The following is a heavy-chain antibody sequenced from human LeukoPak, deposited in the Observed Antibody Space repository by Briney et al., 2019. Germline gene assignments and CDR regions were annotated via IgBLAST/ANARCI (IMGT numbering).Heavy chain of an antibody. CDR3: ASGNTSYDRDSFDI. D-gene: IGHD5-12*01. CDR2: IYHSGST. J-gene: IGHJ3*02. Sequence: SQTLSLTCAVSGGSISSGGYSWSWVRQPPGEGLEWVGYIYHSGSTYYNPSLQSRVTISLDRSKDQFSLKLSSMTAADTAVYYCASGNTSYDRDSFDIWGQGTMVTVSS. V-gene: IGHV4-30-2*01. CDR1: GGSISSGGYS.